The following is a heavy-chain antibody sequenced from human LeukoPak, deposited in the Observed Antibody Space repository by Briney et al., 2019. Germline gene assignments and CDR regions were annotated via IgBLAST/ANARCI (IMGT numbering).Heavy chain of an antibody. CDR3: ARSRRWYYYDSSGHLDY. CDR2: INHSGST. J-gene: IGHJ4*02. D-gene: IGHD3-22*01. CDR1: GGSFSGYY. Sequence: SETLSLTCAVYGGSFSGYYWSWIRQPPGKGLEWIGEINHSGSTNYNPSLKSRVTISVDTSKNQFSLKLSSVTAADTAVYYCARSRRWYYYDSSGHLDYWGQGTLVTVSS. V-gene: IGHV4-34*01.